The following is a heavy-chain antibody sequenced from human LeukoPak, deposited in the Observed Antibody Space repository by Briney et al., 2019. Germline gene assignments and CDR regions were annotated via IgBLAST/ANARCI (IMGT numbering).Heavy chain of an antibody. J-gene: IGHJ4*02. CDR1: GFTFGDYA. V-gene: IGHV3-49*04. D-gene: IGHD4-17*01. CDR2: IRSKAYGGTT. Sequence: GGSLRLSCTASGFTFGDYAMSWVRQAPGKGLEWVGFIRSKAYGGTTEYAASVKGRFTISRDDSKSIAYLQMNSLKTGDTAVYYCTTSPLYGDFDYWGQGTLVTVPS. CDR3: TTSPLYGDFDY.